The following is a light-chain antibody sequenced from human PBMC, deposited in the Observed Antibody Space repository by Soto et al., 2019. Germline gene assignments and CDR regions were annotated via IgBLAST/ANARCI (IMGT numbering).Light chain of an antibody. CDR1: QSVSNF. V-gene: IGKV1-39*01. J-gene: IGKJ1*01. Sequence: DIQMTQSPSSLSASVGDRVTITCRASQSVSNFLNWYQQKPGKAPNLLIYATSSLQSGVPSRFSGSGSGTDFTLTISSLQVEDFATYYCQQSYSTPWTFGQGTKVEIK. CDR2: ATS. CDR3: QQSYSTPWT.